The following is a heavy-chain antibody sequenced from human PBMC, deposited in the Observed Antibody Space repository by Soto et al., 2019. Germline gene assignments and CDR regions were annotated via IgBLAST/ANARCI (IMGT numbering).Heavy chain of an antibody. CDR2: IIPILGIA. CDR1: GYTFTSYA. CDR3: ARGYYYDSSGYSHDDAFDI. J-gene: IGHJ3*02. V-gene: IGHV1-69*04. Sequence: ASVKVSCKASGYTFTSYAMNWVRQAPGQGLEWMGRIIPILGIANYAQKFQGRVTITADKSTSTAYMELSSLRSEDTAVYYCARGYYYDSSGYSHDDAFDIWGQGTMVTVSS. D-gene: IGHD3-22*01.